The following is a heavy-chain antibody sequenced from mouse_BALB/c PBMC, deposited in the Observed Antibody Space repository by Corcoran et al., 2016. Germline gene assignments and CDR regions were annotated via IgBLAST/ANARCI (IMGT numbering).Heavy chain of an antibody. V-gene: IGHV8-12*01. Sequence: QVTLKESGPGILQPSQTLSLTCSFSGFSLSTSGMGVSWIRQPSGKGLEWLAHIYWDDDKRYNPSLKSRLTISKDTSRNQVFLKITSVDTADTATYYCARRISGGNALFAYWGQGTLVTVSA. J-gene: IGHJ3*01. CDR2: IYWDDDK. D-gene: IGHD3-1*01. CDR3: ARRISGGNALFAY. CDR1: GFSLSTSGMG.